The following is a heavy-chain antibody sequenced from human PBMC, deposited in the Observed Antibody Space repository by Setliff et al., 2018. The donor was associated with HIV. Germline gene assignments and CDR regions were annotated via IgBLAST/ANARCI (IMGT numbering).Heavy chain of an antibody. CDR1: GAYISTYF. Sequence: SETLSLTCTVPGAYISTYFWSWIRQSPGRGLEWIGYIHDSGSSKYNPSLKSRVTISVDTSKNQFSLKLNSVTAADTAVYYCARAVQLGYFDYWGQGTLVTVSS. CDR3: ARAVQLGYFDY. CDR2: IHDSGSS. J-gene: IGHJ4*02. V-gene: IGHV4-59*08. D-gene: IGHD6-6*01.